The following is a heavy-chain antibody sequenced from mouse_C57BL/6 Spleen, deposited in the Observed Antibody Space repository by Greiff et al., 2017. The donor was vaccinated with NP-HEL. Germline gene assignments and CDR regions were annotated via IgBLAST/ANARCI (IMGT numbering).Heavy chain of an antibody. Sequence: VQLQQSGPELVKPGASVKIPCKASGYTFTDYNMDWVKQSHGKSLEWIGDINPNNGGTIYNQKFKGKATLTVDKSSSTAYMELRSLTSEDTAVYYCALSGSNYYAMDYWGQGTSVTVSS. V-gene: IGHV1-18*01. CDR3: ALSGSNYYAMDY. D-gene: IGHD1-1*01. J-gene: IGHJ4*01. CDR2: INPNNGGT. CDR1: GYTFTDYN.